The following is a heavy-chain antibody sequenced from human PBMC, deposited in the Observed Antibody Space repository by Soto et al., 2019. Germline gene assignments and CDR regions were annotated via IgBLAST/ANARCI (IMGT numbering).Heavy chain of an antibody. CDR1: GFSISDYG. CDR3: AKGAGDRLSLGMDV. Sequence: GGSLRLCCADSGFSISDYGMEWVRQAPGKGLEWVALISYDGSNTYYADSVKGRFTISRDNSKDTLFLQMTGLRREDTAVYYCAKGAGDRLSLGMDVWGQGTTVTVSS. D-gene: IGHD1-26*01. J-gene: IGHJ6*02. CDR2: ISYDGSNT. V-gene: IGHV3-30*18.